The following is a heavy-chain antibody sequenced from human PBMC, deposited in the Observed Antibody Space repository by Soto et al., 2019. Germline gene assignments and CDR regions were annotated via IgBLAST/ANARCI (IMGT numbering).Heavy chain of an antibody. J-gene: IGHJ6*02. V-gene: IGHV3-30-3*01. CDR1: GFTFSSYA. CDR3: ARDRPGGSWYYYYYGMDV. Sequence: QVQLVESGGGVVQPGRSLRLSCAASGFTFSSYAMHWVRQAPGKGLEWVAVISYDGSNKYYADSVKGRFTISRDNSKNTLYLQMNSLRAEDTAVYYCARDRPGGSWYYYYYGMDVWGQGTTVRLL. D-gene: IGHD3-16*01. CDR2: ISYDGSNK.